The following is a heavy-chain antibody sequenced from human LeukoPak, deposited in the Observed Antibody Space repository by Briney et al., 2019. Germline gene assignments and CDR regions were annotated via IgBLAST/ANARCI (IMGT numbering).Heavy chain of an antibody. Sequence: SVKVSCKASGGTFSSYAISWVRQAPGQGLEWMGGIIPIFGTANYAQKFQGRVTITTDESTSTAYMELSSLRSKDTAVYYCASYDYGDYGPDYWGQGTLVTVSS. J-gene: IGHJ4*02. D-gene: IGHD4-17*01. V-gene: IGHV1-69*05. CDR3: ASYDYGDYGPDY. CDR1: GGTFSSYA. CDR2: IIPIFGTA.